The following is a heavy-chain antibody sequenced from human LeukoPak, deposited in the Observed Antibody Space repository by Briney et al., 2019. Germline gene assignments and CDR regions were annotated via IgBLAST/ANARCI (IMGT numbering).Heavy chain of an antibody. D-gene: IGHD3-3*01. Sequence: ASVPVSCKASGYTFTGYYMHWVRQAPGQGLEWMGWINTNSGGTNYAQKFQGRVTMTRDTSISTAYMELSRLRSDDTAVYYCAREGVRFLGGRNWFDPWGQGTLVTVSS. J-gene: IGHJ5*02. CDR3: AREGVRFLGGRNWFDP. V-gene: IGHV1-2*02. CDR2: INTNSGGT. CDR1: GYTFTGYY.